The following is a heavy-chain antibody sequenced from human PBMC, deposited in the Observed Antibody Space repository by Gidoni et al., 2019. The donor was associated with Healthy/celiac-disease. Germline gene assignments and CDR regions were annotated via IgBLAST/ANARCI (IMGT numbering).Heavy chain of an antibody. CDR3: ARDQITGTTSGVSGFDP. V-gene: IGHV3-21*01. CDR1: GFTFSSYS. D-gene: IGHD1-7*01. Sequence: EVQLVESGGGLVKPGGSLRLSCAASGFTFSSYSMNWVRQAPGKGLEWVSSISSSSSYIYYADSVKGRFTISRDNAKNSLYLQMNSLRAEDTAVYYCARDQITGTTSGVSGFDPWGQGTLVTVSS. J-gene: IGHJ5*02. CDR2: ISSSSSYI.